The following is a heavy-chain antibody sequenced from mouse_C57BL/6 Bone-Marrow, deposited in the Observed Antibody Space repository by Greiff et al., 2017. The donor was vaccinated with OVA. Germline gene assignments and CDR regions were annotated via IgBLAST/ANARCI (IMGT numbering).Heavy chain of an antibody. D-gene: IGHD2-3*01. J-gene: IGHJ3*01. V-gene: IGHV14-4*01. Sequence: VQLQQSGAALVRPGASVKLSCTASGFNIKDDYMHWVKQRPEQGLEWIGWIDPENGDTEYASKFQGKATITADTSSNTAYLQRSSLTSEDTAVYYCTTVIYDGYGAYWGQGTLVTVSA. CDR2: IDPENGDT. CDR3: TTVIYDGYGAY. CDR1: GFNIKDDY.